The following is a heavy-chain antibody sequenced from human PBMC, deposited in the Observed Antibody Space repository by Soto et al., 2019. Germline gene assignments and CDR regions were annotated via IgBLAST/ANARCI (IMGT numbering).Heavy chain of an antibody. J-gene: IGHJ4*02. D-gene: IGHD6-13*01. Sequence: EVQLVESGGGLVQPGGSLRLSCAASGFTFSSYWMHWVRQAPGTGLLWVSRINSDGSSTSYADSVKGRFTIARDNAKNTLYLQMNSLRAEDTAVYYCARDRGYSSLFDYWGQGTLVTVSS. CDR2: INSDGSST. CDR1: GFTFSSYW. CDR3: ARDRGYSSLFDY. V-gene: IGHV3-74*01.